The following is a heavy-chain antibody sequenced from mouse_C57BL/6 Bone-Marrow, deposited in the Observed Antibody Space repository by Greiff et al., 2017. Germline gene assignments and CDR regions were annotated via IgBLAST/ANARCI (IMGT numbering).Heavy chain of an antibody. Sequence: DVMLVESGGGLVQPGGSLKLSCAASGFTFSDYYMYWVRQTPEKRLEWVAYISNGGGSTYYPDTVKGRFTISRDNAKNTLYLQMSRLKSEDTAMYYCARLEDNYSYFDVWGTGTTVTVSS. CDR1: GFTFSDYY. CDR2: ISNGGGST. V-gene: IGHV5-12*01. CDR3: ARLEDNYSYFDV. J-gene: IGHJ1*03.